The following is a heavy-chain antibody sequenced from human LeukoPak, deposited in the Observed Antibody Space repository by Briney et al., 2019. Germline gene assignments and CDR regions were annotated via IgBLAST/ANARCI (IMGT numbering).Heavy chain of an antibody. CDR2: IYYSGST. V-gene: IGHV4-59*01. CDR1: GGSISRYY. Sequence: SETLSLTCTVSGGSISRYYWSWIRQPPGKGLEWIGYIYYSGSTNYNPSLKSRVTISVDTSKNQFSLKLSSVTAADTAVYYCARVGSAASPPIYYYYYMDVWGKGTTVTVSS. D-gene: IGHD2-2*01. CDR3: ARVGSAASPPIYYYYYMDV. J-gene: IGHJ6*03.